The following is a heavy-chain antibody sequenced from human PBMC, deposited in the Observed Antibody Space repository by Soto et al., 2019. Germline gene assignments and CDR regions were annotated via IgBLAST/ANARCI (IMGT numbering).Heavy chain of an antibody. CDR2: ISSSSSYI. CDR1: GFTFSSYS. CDR3: ARDPGVDFSSYYFDY. Sequence: EVQLVESGGGLVKPGGSLSLSCAASGFTFSSYSMNWVRQAPGKGLEWVSSISSSSSYIYYADSVKGRFTISRDNAKNSLYLQMNSLRAEDTAVYYCARDPGVDFSSYYFDYWGQGTLVTVSS. D-gene: IGHD6-6*01. J-gene: IGHJ4*02. V-gene: IGHV3-21*01.